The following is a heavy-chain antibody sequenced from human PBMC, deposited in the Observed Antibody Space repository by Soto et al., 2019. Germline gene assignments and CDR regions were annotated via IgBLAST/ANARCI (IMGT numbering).Heavy chain of an antibody. CDR2: ISSGSSYI. V-gene: IGHV3-21*01. D-gene: IGHD3-10*01. Sequence: LRLSCAASGFTFSSYTMNWVRQAPGKGLEWLSSISSGSSYIYYAASVKSRFSISRDNAKSSLFLQMNNLRAEDTAVYYCARDILSGGAYPDSWGLGTKVTVSS. CDR3: ARDILSGGAYPDS. CDR1: GFTFSSYT. J-gene: IGHJ5*01.